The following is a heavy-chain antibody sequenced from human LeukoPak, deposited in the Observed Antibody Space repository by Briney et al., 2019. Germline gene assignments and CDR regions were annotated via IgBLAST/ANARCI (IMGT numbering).Heavy chain of an antibody. Sequence: SETLSLTCTVSGGSISSYYWSWIRQPPGKGLEWIGYIYYSGSTNYNPSLKSRVAMSVDTSKKQFSLKVNSVTAAETAVYYCARFRAAAAPYDAFDMWGQGTMVTVSS. CDR2: IYYSGST. V-gene: IGHV4-59*01. D-gene: IGHD6-13*01. J-gene: IGHJ3*02. CDR1: GGSISSYY. CDR3: ARFRAAAAPYDAFDM.